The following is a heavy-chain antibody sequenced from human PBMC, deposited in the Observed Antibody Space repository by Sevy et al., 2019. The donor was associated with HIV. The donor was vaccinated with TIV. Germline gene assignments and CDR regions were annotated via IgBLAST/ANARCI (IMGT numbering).Heavy chain of an antibody. J-gene: IGHJ6*02. CDR2: INPDNGDT. CDR3: ARNLAIFGVQNGLDV. V-gene: IGHV1-2*02. CDR1: GYMFTDFY. D-gene: IGHD3-3*01. Sequence: ASVKVSCKSTGYMFTDFYINWVRLAPGQGLEWVGWINPDNGDTDYGQKFQGRVTMTTDTSLSSAYMELSSLRSDDTAIYYCARNLAIFGVQNGLDVCVQGTSVTVSS.